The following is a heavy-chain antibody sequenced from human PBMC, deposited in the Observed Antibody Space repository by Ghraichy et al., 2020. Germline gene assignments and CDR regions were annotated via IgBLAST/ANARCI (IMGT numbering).Heavy chain of an antibody. CDR1: GFTFSNYY. CDR2: IKQDGSEK. V-gene: IGHV3-7*01. J-gene: IGHJ6*02. D-gene: IGHD1-26*01. CDR3: ARRPGGGMDV. Sequence: GGSLRLSCAASGFTFSNYYMSLVRQAPGKGLEWVANIKQDGSEKYYVDSVKGRFTISRDNAKNSLYLQMNSLRAEDTAVYYCARRPGGGMDVWGQGTTVTVSS.